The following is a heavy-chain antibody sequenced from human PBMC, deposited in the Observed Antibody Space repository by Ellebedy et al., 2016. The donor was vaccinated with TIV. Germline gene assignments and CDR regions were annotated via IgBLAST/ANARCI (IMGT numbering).Heavy chain of an antibody. CDR3: TRDLTNIVSGDY. CDR2: INPNSGDT. J-gene: IGHJ4*02. D-gene: IGHD5/OR15-5a*01. CDR1: GYNFTNFY. V-gene: IGHV1-2*02. Sequence: AASVKVSCKSSGYNFTNFYIHWVRQAPGQGLEWMAWINPNSGDTDYAQKFQGRVTVTRDTSTSTAFLELSRLRSDDTAVYYCTRDLTNIVSGDYWGQGTLVTVSS.